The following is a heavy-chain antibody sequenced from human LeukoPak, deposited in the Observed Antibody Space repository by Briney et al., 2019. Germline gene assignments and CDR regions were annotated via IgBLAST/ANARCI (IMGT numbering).Heavy chain of an antibody. Sequence: SETLSLTCTVSGGSISSSSYYWGWIRQPPGKGLEWIGSIYYSGSTYYNPSLKSRVTISVDTSKNQFSLKLSSVTAADTAVYYCARGNRRWLPTAWGQGTLVTVSS. CDR1: GGSISSSSYY. CDR2: IYYSGST. D-gene: IGHD5-24*01. V-gene: IGHV4-39*07. J-gene: IGHJ4*02. CDR3: ARGNRRWLPTA.